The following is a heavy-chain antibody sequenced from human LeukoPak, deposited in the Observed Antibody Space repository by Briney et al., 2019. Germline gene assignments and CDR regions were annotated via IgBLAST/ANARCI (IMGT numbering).Heavy chain of an antibody. CDR1: GYTFASYY. CDR2: INPSGGST. CDR3: ARDGSFRDFDY. J-gene: IGHJ4*02. D-gene: IGHD3-10*01. Sequence: ASVKVSCKASGYTFASYYMYWMRQAPGQGLEWMGIINPSGGSTSYAQKFQGRVTMTRDTSTSTVYMELSSLRSEDTAVYYCARDGSFRDFDYWGQGTLVTVSS. V-gene: IGHV1-46*01.